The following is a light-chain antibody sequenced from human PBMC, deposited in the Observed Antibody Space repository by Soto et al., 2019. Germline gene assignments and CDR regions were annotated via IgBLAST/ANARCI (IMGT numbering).Light chain of an antibody. Sequence: DIQITQSPSTLSASVGDRVTITCRASQSITTWLAWYQQKPGKAPKLLIYKATNLQSGVPSRFSGSGSGTEFGLTISSPQPEDFAIYYCQQYNDYQYTFGQGTKLEIK. CDR2: KAT. J-gene: IGKJ2*01. CDR3: QQYNDYQYT. V-gene: IGKV1-5*03. CDR1: QSITTW.